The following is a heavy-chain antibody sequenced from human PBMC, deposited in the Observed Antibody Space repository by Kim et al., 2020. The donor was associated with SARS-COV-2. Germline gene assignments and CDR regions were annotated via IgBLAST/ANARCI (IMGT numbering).Heavy chain of an antibody. Sequence: GGKTDYAAPVKGRFTISRDDSKNTLYLQRNSLKTEDTAVYYCTTEDPPSNWGQGTLVTVSS. J-gene: IGHJ4*02. V-gene: IGHV3-15*01. CDR3: TTEDPPSN. CDR2: GGKT.